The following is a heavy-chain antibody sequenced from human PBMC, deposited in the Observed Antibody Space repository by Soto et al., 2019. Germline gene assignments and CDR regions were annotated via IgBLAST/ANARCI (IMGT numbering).Heavy chain of an antibody. CDR3: ARGDCGGDCYSLGY. V-gene: IGHV3-30-3*01. CDR2: ISYDGSNK. J-gene: IGHJ4*02. Sequence: PGWSLRLSCAASGFTFSSYAMHWVRQAPGKGLEWVAVISYDGSNKYYADSVKGRFTISRDNSKNTLYLQMNSLRAEDTAVYYCARGDCGGDCYSLGYWGQGTLVTVSS. D-gene: IGHD2-21*02. CDR1: GFTFSSYA.